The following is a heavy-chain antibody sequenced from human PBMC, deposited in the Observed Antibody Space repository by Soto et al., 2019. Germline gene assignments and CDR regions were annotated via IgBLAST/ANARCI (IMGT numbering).Heavy chain of an antibody. CDR1: GYTFSNYN. J-gene: IGHJ6*03. V-gene: IGHV1-8*01. CDR3: AREAASDPSFYYHYMDV. CDR2: MNPDSGNT. D-gene: IGHD3-10*01. Sequence: QEQLVQSGAEVKKPGATVKVSCKASGYTFSNYNINWVRQASGQGLEWMGWMNPDSGNTGYAEKFQGRVTMTRNSSISTAYMELRGLRSEATAVYYCAREAASDPSFYYHYMDVWGKGTTVTVSS.